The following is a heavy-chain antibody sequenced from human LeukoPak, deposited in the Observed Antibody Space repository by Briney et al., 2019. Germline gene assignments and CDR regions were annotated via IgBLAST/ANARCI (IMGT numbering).Heavy chain of an antibody. CDR1: GFTFSSYS. J-gene: IGHJ6*03. Sequence: GGSLRLSCAASGFTFSSYSMNWVRQAPGKGLEWVSYISSGRSTIYYADSVKGRFTISRDNAKNSLYLQMNSLRAEDTAVYYCARDAFSYYYYYMDVWGKGTTVTVSS. CDR3: ARDAFSYYYYYMDV. CDR2: ISSGRSTI. V-gene: IGHV3-48*04.